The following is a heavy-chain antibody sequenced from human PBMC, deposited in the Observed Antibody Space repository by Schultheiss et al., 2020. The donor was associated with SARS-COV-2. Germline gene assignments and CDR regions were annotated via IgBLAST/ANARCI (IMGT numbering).Heavy chain of an antibody. V-gene: IGHV4-4*07. D-gene: IGHD5-18*01. CDR2: IYTSGRT. Sequence: SETLSLTCSVSGGSISSYYWSWIRQPAGKGLEWIGRIYTSGRTYYNPSLKSRVTISVDTSKNQFSLKLSSVPSADTAVYYCARRLDTAMVTSWFDPWGQGPLITVSS. CDR1: GGSISSYY. J-gene: IGHJ5*02. CDR3: ARRLDTAMVTSWFDP.